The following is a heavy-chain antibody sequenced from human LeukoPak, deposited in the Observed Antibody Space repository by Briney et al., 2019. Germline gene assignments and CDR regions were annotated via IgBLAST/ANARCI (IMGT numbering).Heavy chain of an antibody. D-gene: IGHD3-3*01. J-gene: IGHJ6*03. CDR2: VIPIFGTA. CDR3: ARVSRDAFWSGYSRMGFYYMDV. V-gene: IGHV1-69*05. Sequence: SVKVSCKASGGTFSSYAISWVRQAPGQGLEWMGGVIPIFGTANYAQKFQGRVTITTDESTSTAYMELSSLRSEDTAVYYCARVSRDAFWSGYSRMGFYYMDVWGKGTTVTVSS. CDR1: GGTFSSYA.